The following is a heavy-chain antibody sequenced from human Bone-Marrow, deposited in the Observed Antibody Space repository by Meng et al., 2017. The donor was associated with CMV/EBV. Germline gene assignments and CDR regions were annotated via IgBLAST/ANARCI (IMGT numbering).Heavy chain of an antibody. CDR1: GYTFTGYY. Sequence: ASVKVSCKASGYTFTGYYMHWVRQAPGQGLEWMGWINPNSGGTNYAQKFQGRVTMTRDTSISTAYMELSRLRSDDTAVYYCGRDFLYDDFWSGYFSYYGMDVWGQGTTVTVSS. CDR2: INPNSGGT. J-gene: IGHJ6*02. CDR3: GRDFLYDDFWSGYFSYYGMDV. V-gene: IGHV1-2*02. D-gene: IGHD3-3*01.